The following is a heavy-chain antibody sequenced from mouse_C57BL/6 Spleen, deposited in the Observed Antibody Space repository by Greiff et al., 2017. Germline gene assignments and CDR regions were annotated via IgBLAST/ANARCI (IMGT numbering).Heavy chain of an antibody. J-gene: IGHJ4*01. CDR2: ISNLAYSI. V-gene: IGHV5-15*01. CDR1: GFTFSDYG. Sequence: EVKVVESGGGLVQPGGSLKLSCAASGFTFSDYGMAWVRQAPRKGPEWVAFISNLAYSIYYADTVTGRFTISRENAKNTLYLEMGGLRSEDTAMYYCARRDRRDAMDYWGQGTSVTVSS. CDR3: ARRDRRDAMDY. D-gene: IGHD3-3*01.